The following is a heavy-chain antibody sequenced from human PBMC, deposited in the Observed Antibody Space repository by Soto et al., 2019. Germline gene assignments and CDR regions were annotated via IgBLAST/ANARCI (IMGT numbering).Heavy chain of an antibody. CDR1: GYTFTSYA. D-gene: IGHD2-15*01. Sequence: SVKVSCNASGYTFTSYAMHWVRQAPVQRLEWMGWINAGNGNTKYSQKFQGRVTITRDTSASTAYMELSSLRSEDTAVYYCASIGYCSGGSCRRSDAFDIWGQGTMVTVSS. CDR2: INAGNGNT. J-gene: IGHJ3*02. CDR3: ASIGYCSGGSCRRSDAFDI. V-gene: IGHV1-3*01.